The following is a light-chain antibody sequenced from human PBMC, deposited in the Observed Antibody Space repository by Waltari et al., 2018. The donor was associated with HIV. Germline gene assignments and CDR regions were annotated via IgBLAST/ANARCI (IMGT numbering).Light chain of an antibody. Sequence: IVLEQSPVTLSESPGERASLSCRASQTISTNLAWYQQKPGQAPWRLIYGTSIRAPCIPARFSGSGSGTEFTLTISSLQSEDFAIYYCQQYNNRITFGQGTRLDIK. J-gene: IGKJ5*01. CDR3: QQYNNRIT. V-gene: IGKV3D-15*01. CDR2: GTS. CDR1: QTISTN.